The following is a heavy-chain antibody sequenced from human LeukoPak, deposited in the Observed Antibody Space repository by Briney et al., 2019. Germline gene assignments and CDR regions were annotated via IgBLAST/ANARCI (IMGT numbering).Heavy chain of an antibody. CDR2: IYYSGST. Sequence: SSETLSLTCTVSGGSISSGGYYWSWIRQHPGKGLEWIGYIYYSGSTYYNPSLKSRVTISVDTSKNQFSLKLSSVTAADTAVYYCARAFTIFGVIVTRMDVWGKGTTVTVSS. J-gene: IGHJ6*04. CDR1: GGSISSGGYY. CDR3: ARAFTIFGVIVTRMDV. D-gene: IGHD3-3*01. V-gene: IGHV4-31*03.